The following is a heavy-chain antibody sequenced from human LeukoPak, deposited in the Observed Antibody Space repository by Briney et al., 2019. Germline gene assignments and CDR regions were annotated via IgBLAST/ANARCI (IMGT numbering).Heavy chain of an antibody. CDR1: GFTFSSSA. CDR2: ISWNSGSI. Sequence: PGGSLRLSCAASGFTFSSSAMSWVRQAPGKGREWVSCISWNSGSIGYADSVKGRFTISRDNAKNSLYLQMNSLRAEDMALYYCAKGGGGTNYYYMDVWGKGTTVTVSS. J-gene: IGHJ6*03. V-gene: IGHV3-9*03. CDR3: AKGGGGTNYYYMDV. D-gene: IGHD1-1*01.